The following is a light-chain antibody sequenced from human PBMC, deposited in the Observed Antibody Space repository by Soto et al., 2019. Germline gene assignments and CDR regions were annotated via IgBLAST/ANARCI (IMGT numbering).Light chain of an antibody. J-gene: IGLJ2*01. V-gene: IGLV2-11*01. Sequence: QSALTQPRSVSGSPGQSVTISCTGSNSDVGAYYFVSWYQQHPGKAPKVIIYDVTKRPSGVPDRSSASKSGNTASLPISGLQAEGQADYCCCSYAGTYTVVLGGGTKLTVL. CDR2: DVT. CDR1: NSDVGAYYF. CDR3: CSYAGTYTVV.